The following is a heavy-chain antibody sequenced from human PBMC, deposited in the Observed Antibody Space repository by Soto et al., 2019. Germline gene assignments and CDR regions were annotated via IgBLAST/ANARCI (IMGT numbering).Heavy chain of an antibody. CDR2: ISYDGSNK. Sequence: VGSLRLSCAASGFTFSSYAMHWVRQAPGKGLEWVAVISYDGSNKYYADSVKGRFTISRDNSKNTLYLQMNSLRAEDTAVYYCARDPKFLADLDYWGQGTLVTVSS. J-gene: IGHJ4*02. CDR3: ARDPKFLADLDY. D-gene: IGHD3-9*01. V-gene: IGHV3-30-3*01. CDR1: GFTFSSYA.